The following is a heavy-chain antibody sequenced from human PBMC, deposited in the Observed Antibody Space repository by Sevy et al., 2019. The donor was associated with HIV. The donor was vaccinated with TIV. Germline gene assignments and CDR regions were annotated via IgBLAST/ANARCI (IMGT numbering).Heavy chain of an antibody. V-gene: IGHV1-69*13. Sequence: ASVKVSCKASGGTFSSYAISWVQQAPGQGLDWMGGIIPIFGTANYAQKFQGGVTITADESTSTAYMELSSLRSEDTAVYYCARGDNYYDSSGYGAFDIWGQGTMVTVSS. D-gene: IGHD3-22*01. CDR2: IIPIFGTA. CDR1: GGTFSSYA. CDR3: ARGDNYYDSSGYGAFDI. J-gene: IGHJ3*02.